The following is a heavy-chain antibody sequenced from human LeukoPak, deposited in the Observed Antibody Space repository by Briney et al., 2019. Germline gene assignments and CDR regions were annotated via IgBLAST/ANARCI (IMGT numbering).Heavy chain of an antibody. Sequence: SETLSLTCTVSGGSISSYYWSWIRQPPGKGLEWIGYIYYSGSTNYNPSLKSRVTISVDTSKNQFSLKLSSVTAADTAVYYCARGPPRGVVVTRTLYYFDYWGQGTLVTVSS. V-gene: IGHV4-59*12. CDR1: GGSISSYY. J-gene: IGHJ4*02. D-gene: IGHD2-15*01. CDR2: IYYSGST. CDR3: ARGPPRGVVVTRTLYYFDY.